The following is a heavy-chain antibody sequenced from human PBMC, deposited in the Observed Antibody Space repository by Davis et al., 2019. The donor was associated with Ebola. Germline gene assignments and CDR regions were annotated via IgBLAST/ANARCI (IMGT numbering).Heavy chain of an antibody. V-gene: IGHV1-2*06. CDR3: ARGHNYAHDY. J-gene: IGHJ4*02. D-gene: IGHD5-18*01. Sequence: ASVKVSCKASGYTFIDYNIHWMRQAPGQGLEWLGRVILKSGATNYAQKFQGRVTMTGDTSISTVYMELSRLIFDDTAVYYCARGHNYAHDYWGQGTQVTVSS. CDR1: GYTFIDYN. CDR2: VILKSGAT.